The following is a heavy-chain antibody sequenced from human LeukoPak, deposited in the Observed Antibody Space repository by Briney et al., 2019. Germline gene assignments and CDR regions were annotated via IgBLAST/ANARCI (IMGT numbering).Heavy chain of an antibody. CDR3: AKLQGASDY. CDR1: GFTFSNYA. CDR2: ISNRGTAT. D-gene: IGHD1-26*01. J-gene: IGHJ4*02. Sequence: GGSLRLSCAASGFTFSNYAMIWVRQAPGKGLEWVSAISNRGTATHYADSVKGRFTISRDNSKNTLYLQLNSLRADDTAVYYCAKLQGASDYWGQGTLLTVSS. V-gene: IGHV3-23*01.